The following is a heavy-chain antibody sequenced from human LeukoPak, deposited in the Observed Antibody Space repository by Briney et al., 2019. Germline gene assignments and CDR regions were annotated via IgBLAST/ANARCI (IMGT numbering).Heavy chain of an antibody. CDR3: ARDWAWNYDRYMDV. CDR1: GYTFTGYY. D-gene: IGHD1-7*01. Sequence: ASVKVSCKASGYTFTGYYMHWVRQAPGQGLEWMGWINPNSGGTNYAQKFQGRVTMTRDTSISTAYMELSRLRSDDTAVYYCARDWAWNYDRYMDVWGKGTTVTVSS. J-gene: IGHJ6*03. V-gene: IGHV1-2*02. CDR2: INPNSGGT.